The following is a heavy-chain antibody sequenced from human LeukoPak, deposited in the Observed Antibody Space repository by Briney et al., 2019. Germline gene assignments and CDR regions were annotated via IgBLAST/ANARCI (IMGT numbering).Heavy chain of an antibody. Sequence: ASVKVSCKVSGYTLTELSMHWVRQAPGKGLEWMGGFDPEDGETIYAQKFRGRVTMTEDTSNDTAYMELSSLSSEDTAVYYCATVIYCSGASCYPTFACGGQGTLVTVSS. CDR2: FDPEDGET. CDR3: ATVIYCSGASCYPTFAC. V-gene: IGHV1-24*01. D-gene: IGHD2-15*01. CDR1: GYTLTELS. J-gene: IGHJ4*02.